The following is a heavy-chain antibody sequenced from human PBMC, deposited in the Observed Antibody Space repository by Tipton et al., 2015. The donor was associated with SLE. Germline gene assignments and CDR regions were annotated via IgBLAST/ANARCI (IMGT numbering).Heavy chain of an antibody. CDR2: ISGKNDNT. D-gene: IGHD2-2*01. CDR1: GYTFTTYG. CDR3: ARGYCSSTSCPYYYYYMDV. V-gene: IGHV1-18*01. J-gene: IGHJ6*03. Sequence: QSGAEVKKPGASVKVSCEASGYTFTTYGITWVRQAPGQGLEWMGWISGKNDNTNYAQKFQGRVTMTTDTSTSTAYMELRSLRSDDTAVYYCARGYCSSTSCPYYYYYMDVWGKGTTVTVSS.